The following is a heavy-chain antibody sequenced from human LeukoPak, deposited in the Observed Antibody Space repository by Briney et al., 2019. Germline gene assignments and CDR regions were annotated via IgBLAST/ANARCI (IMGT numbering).Heavy chain of an antibody. CDR3: ARLVWDTTMADGDIDS. Sequence: GESLRLSCAASGFTFSSYSMNWVCHAPGKGLERVSSISSASTYIYYADSVKGRFTISRDNAKNSLYLQMNSLRAEDTAMYYCARLVWDTTMADGDIDSWGQGTLLIVSS. CDR2: ISSASTYI. V-gene: IGHV3-21*01. CDR1: GFTFSSYS. D-gene: IGHD5-18*01. J-gene: IGHJ4*02.